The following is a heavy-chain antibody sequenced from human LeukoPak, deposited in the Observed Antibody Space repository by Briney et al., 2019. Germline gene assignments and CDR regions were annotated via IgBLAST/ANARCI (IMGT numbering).Heavy chain of an antibody. D-gene: IGHD3-22*01. J-gene: IGHJ6*02. Sequence: ASVKVSCKASGYTFTSYDINWVRQATGQGLEWMGWMNPNSGNTGCAQKFQGRVTMTRNTFISTAYMELSSLRSEDTAVYYCARSSAQIGGYYYYGMDVWGQGTTVTVSS. CDR2: MNPNSGNT. CDR3: ARSSAQIGGYYYYGMDV. CDR1: GYTFTSYD. V-gene: IGHV1-8*01.